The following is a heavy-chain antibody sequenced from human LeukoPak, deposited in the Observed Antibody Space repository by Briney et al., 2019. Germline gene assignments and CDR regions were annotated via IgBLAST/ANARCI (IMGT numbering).Heavy chain of an antibody. D-gene: IGHD5-18*01. Sequence: SETLSLTCTVSGGSISSSSYYWGWIRQPPGKGLEWIGSIYYSGSTYYNPSLKSRVTISVDTSKNQFSLKLSSVTAADTAVYYCARDGSLETQLWRDFDYWGQGTLVTVSS. J-gene: IGHJ4*02. V-gene: IGHV4-39*07. CDR2: IYYSGST. CDR1: GGSISSSSYY. CDR3: ARDGSLETQLWRDFDY.